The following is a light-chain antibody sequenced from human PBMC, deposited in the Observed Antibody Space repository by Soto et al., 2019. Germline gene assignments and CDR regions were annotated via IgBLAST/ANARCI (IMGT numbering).Light chain of an antibody. J-gene: IGKJ1*01. CDR3: QHYGRSPPSWT. Sequence: EIVLTQSPGTLSLSPGERATLSCRASQSVSSNYLAWYQRKPGQPPRLLISDASSRATGIPDRFSGSGSGTDLTLTISGLEPEDFAVYYCQHYGRSPPSWTFGQGTKVGIK. CDR1: QSVSSNY. V-gene: IGKV3-20*01. CDR2: DAS.